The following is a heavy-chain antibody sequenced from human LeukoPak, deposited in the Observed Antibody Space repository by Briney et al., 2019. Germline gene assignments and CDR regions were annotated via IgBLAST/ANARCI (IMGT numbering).Heavy chain of an antibody. CDR1: GGSISSGNYY. D-gene: IGHD3-22*01. J-gene: IGHJ5*02. CDR3: ARETYYYDSRGYYRNWFDP. Sequence: TQSLTCTVSGGSISSGNYYWRWIRQPAGKGLEWIGPCYPFGSTNYNPSLKSRVTISVDTSKNQFSLNLSSVTAADTAVYYCARETYYYDSRGYYRNWFDPWGQGTLVTVSS. V-gene: IGHV4-61*02. CDR2: CYPFGST.